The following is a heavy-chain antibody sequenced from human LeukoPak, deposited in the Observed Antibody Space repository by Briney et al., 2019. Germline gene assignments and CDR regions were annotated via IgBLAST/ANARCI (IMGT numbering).Heavy chain of an antibody. V-gene: IGHV3-7*01. CDR2: IKQDGSEK. D-gene: IGHD5-18*01. CDR1: GFTFSSYW. J-gene: IGHJ3*02. Sequence: GGSLRHTCAASGFTFSSYWMSWVRQAPGKGLEWVANIKQDGSEKYYVDSVKGRFTISRDNAKNSLYLQMNSLRAEDTAVYYCARPRRAMVAFDAFDIWGQGTMVTVSS. CDR3: ARPRRAMVAFDAFDI.